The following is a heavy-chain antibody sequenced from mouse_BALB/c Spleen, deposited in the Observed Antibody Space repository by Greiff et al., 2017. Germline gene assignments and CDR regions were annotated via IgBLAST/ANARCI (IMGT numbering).Heavy chain of an antibody. CDR1: GFSLTSYG. J-gene: IGHJ4*01. CDR2: IWSGGST. Sequence: QVQLKESGPGLVQPSQSLSITCTVSGFSLTSYGVHWVRQSPGKGLEWLGVIWSGGSTDYNAAFISRLSISKDNSKSQVFFKMNSLQANDTAIYYCARKGGDYYGYGNAMDYWGQGTSVTVSS. CDR3: ARKGGDYYGYGNAMDY. D-gene: IGHD1-2*01. V-gene: IGHV2-2*02.